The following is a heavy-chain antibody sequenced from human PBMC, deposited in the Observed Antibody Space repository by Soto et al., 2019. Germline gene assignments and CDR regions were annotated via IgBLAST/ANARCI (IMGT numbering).Heavy chain of an antibody. CDR2: ISFGGTA. V-gene: IGHV4-39*01. CDR3: GRLQQAEYTTKHDWFDP. CDR1: GGSVNSGTSY. Sequence: SETLSLTCIVSGGSVNSGTSYWAWLRQPPGKELEWIGLISFGGTAFYSVSLNSRGPMSLDTSKNQFSLRLTSVTAPDTAVSFSGRLQQAEYTTKHDWFDPWGQGILVTVSS. D-gene: IGHD6-6*01. J-gene: IGHJ5*02.